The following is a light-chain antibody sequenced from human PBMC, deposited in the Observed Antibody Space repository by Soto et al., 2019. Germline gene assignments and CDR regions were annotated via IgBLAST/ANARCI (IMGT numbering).Light chain of an antibody. V-gene: IGKV1-5*03. CDR1: QSISAW. CDR3: QQYNDSPWT. CDR2: KAS. Sequence: DIQMTQAPSTLSASVGDSVSINCRASQSISAWLAWYQQKPGKAPRILIYKASTLEIGVLSRFSGSGSGTEFTLTISSLQPDDVAIYYCQQYNDSPWTFGQGTKVDIK. J-gene: IGKJ1*01.